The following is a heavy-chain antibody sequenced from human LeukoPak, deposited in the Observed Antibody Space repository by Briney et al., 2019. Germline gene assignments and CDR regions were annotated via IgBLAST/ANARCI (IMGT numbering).Heavy chain of an antibody. J-gene: IGHJ4*02. D-gene: IGHD3-22*01. Sequence: PGGSLRLSCAASGFTFSSYAMSWVRQAPGKGLEGVSAISGRGGSTYYADSVKGRFTISRDNSKNTLYLQMNSLRAEDTAVYYCAKGPAPYYYDSSGYLGYFDYWGQGTLVTISS. CDR2: ISGRGGST. V-gene: IGHV3-23*01. CDR1: GFTFSSYA. CDR3: AKGPAPYYYDSSGYLGYFDY.